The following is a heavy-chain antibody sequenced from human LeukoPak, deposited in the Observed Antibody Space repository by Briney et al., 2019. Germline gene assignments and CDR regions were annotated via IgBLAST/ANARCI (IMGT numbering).Heavy chain of an antibody. CDR3: ECQRASYSVNSFDV. J-gene: IGHJ6*04. CDR2: LYHSDSA. D-gene: IGHD5/OR15-5a*01. V-gene: IGHV4-38-2*01. Sequence: PSETLSLTCAVSGYSISNGYYWVWIRQPPGRVLEWIGSLYHSDSAYYNTSLRSRVSMSVDKSKNQLSLPLNIVIAADTPVYTSECQRASYSVNSFDVWGSGTMVTVSS. CDR1: GYSISNGYY.